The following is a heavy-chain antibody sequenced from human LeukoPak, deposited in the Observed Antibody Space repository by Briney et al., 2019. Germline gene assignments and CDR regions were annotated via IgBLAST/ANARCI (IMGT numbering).Heavy chain of an antibody. J-gene: IGHJ4*02. CDR2: IYHSGST. D-gene: IGHD3/OR15-3a*01. V-gene: IGHV4-30-2*01. CDR1: DGSISSGGYS. Sequence: SQTLSLTCAVSDGSISSGGYSWSWTRQPPGKGLEWIGYIYHSGSTYYNPSLKSRVTISVDRSKNQFSLKLSSVTAADTAVYYCAKGYEFVFDYWGQGTLVTVSS. CDR3: AKGYEFVFDY.